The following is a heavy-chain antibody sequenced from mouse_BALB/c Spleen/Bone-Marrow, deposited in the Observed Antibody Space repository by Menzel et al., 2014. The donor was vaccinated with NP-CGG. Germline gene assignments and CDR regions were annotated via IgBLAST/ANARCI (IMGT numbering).Heavy chain of an antibody. CDR2: IRNKANGYTA. D-gene: IGHD3-1*01. V-gene: IGHV7-3*02. CDR3: ARDRAARATGYYFDY. J-gene: IGHJ2*01. Sequence: EVQVVESGGGLVQPGGSLRLSCATSGFTFTDYYMSWVRQPPGKALEWLGFIRNKANGYTAEYSASVKGRFAISRDNSQSILYLQMNPLRAEDSATYYCARDRAARATGYYFDYWGQGTTLTVSS. CDR1: GFTFTDYY.